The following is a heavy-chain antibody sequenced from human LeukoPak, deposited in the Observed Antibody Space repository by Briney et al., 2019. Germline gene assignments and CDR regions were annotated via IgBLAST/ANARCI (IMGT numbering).Heavy chain of an antibody. Sequence: GGSLRLSCSVSGFTFSTYVMHWVRQAPGKGLGYVSAISSNGDNTYYADSVKGRFTISRDNSKNTLYLQMSSLRPDDTAVYFCVRGTGYWGQATLVTVSS. J-gene: IGHJ4*02. V-gene: IGHV3-64D*06. CDR1: GFTFSTYV. CDR2: ISSNGDNT. CDR3: VRGTGY.